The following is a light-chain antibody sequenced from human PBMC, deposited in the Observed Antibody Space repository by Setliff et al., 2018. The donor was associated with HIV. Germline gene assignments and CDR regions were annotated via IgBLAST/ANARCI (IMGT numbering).Light chain of an antibody. Sequence: QSVLTQPASVSGSPGQSITISCTGTGSDVGAYNYVSWYQQHPGKAPKLMIYDVSKRPSGVSNRFSGSKSDNTASLTISGLQADDGADYYCCSYAGSSYVFGAGTKVTVL. CDR3: CSYAGSSYV. V-gene: IGLV2-14*01. J-gene: IGLJ1*01. CDR1: GSDVGAYNY. CDR2: DVS.